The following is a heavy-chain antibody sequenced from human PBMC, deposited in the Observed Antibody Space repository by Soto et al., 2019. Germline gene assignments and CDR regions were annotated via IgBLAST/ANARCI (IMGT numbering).Heavy chain of an antibody. J-gene: IGHJ4*02. D-gene: IGHD3-22*01. CDR3: ARGGVSVYDSSGYYD. V-gene: IGHV4-34*01. CDR2: INHSGST. CDR1: GGSFGGYY. Sequence: SETLSLTCAVYGGSFGGYYWSWIRQPPGKGLEWIGEINHSGSTNYNPSLKSRVTISVDTSKNQFSLKLSSVTAADTAVYYCARGGVSVYDSSGYYDWGQGTLVTVSS.